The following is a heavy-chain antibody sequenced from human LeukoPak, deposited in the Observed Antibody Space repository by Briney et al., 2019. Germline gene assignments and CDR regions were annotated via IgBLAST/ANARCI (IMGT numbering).Heavy chain of an antibody. CDR3: ATGGRSGMAFDF. CDR1: GFTFSRYW. V-gene: IGHV3-53*01. CDR2: IYGGGNT. Sequence: GGSLRLSCAASGFTFSRYWMSWVRQAPGKGLQWISFIYGGGNTLYADSVRDRFSISRDNSKSTLYLQMSSLRVEDTAVYYCATGGRSGMAFDFWGQGTLVTVSS. J-gene: IGHJ4*02. D-gene: IGHD2-8*01.